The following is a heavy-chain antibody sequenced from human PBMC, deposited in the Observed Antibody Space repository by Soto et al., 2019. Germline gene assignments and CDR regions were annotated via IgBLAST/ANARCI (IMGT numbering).Heavy chain of an antibody. CDR1: GYTLTELS. V-gene: IGHV1-24*01. D-gene: IGHD3-22*01. Sequence: ASVKVSCKVSGYTLTELSMHWVRQAPGKGLEWMGGFDPEDGETIYARKFQGRVTMTEDTSTDTAYMELSSLRSEDTAVYYCATAPLGGYYDSSGPRAFDIWGKGTMVTVSS. CDR2: FDPEDGET. J-gene: IGHJ3*02. CDR3: ATAPLGGYYDSSGPRAFDI.